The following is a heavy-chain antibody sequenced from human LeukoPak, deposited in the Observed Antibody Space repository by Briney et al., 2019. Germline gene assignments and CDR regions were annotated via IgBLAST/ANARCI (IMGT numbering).Heavy chain of an antibody. Sequence: GGSLRLSCAASGFTFSSYSMNWVRQAPGKGLEWVSSISSSSSYIYYADSVKGRFTISRDNSKNTLYLQMNSLRAEDTAVYYCAKGFAYQLPHSTFDYWGQGTLVTVSS. D-gene: IGHD2-2*01. CDR1: GFTFSSYS. CDR3: AKGFAYQLPHSTFDY. CDR2: ISSSSSYI. V-gene: IGHV3-21*04. J-gene: IGHJ4*02.